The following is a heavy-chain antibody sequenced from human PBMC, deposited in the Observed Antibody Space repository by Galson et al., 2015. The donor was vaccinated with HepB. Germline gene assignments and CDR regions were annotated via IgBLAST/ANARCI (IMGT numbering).Heavy chain of an antibody. CDR2: ISYDGSNK. D-gene: IGHD3-3*01. Sequence: SLRHPFAASGFNHSSYALYWVRQAPGKGREWVAVISYDGSNKYYADSVKGRLTISRDNSKNTLYLQMNSRRAEDTAVYYCARDLYDFWSGYYENYYYGMDVWGQGTTVTVSS. V-gene: IGHV3-30-3*01. J-gene: IGHJ6*02. CDR1: GFNHSSYA. CDR3: ARDLYDFWSGYYENYYYGMDV.